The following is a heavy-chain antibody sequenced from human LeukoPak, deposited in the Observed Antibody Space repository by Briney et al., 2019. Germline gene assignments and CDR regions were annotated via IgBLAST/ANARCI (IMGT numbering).Heavy chain of an antibody. CDR3: AKDDGSYYRFFDY. Sequence: GGSLRLSCAASGFTFSSYGMHWVRQAPGKGLEWVAVTSYDGSNKYYADSVKGRFTISRDNSKNTLYLQMNSLRAEDTAVYYCAKDDGSYYRFFDYWGQGTLVTVSS. CDR1: GFTFSSYG. J-gene: IGHJ4*02. V-gene: IGHV3-30*18. CDR2: TSYDGSNK. D-gene: IGHD1-26*01.